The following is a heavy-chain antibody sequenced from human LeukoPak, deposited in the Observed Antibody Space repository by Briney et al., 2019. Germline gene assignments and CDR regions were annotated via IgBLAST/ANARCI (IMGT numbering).Heavy chain of an antibody. D-gene: IGHD3-10*01. CDR1: GFTFSSYA. CDR3: ARDYFGFGEFFY. Sequence: GGSLRLSCAASGFTFSSYAMHWVRQAPGKGLEWVAVISYDGSNKYYADSVKGRFTISRDNSKNTLYLQMNSLRAEDTAVYYCARDYFGFGEFFYWGQGTLVTVSS. J-gene: IGHJ4*02. CDR2: ISYDGSNK. V-gene: IGHV3-30*04.